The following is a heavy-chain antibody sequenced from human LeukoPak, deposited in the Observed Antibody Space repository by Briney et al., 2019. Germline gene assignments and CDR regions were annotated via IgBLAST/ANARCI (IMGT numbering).Heavy chain of an antibody. CDR2: IYYSGST. CDR1: GGSISSYY. J-gene: IGHJ4*02. Sequence: SETLSLTCTVSGGSISSYYWSWIRQPPGKGLEWIGYIYYSGSTNYNPSLKSRVTISVDTYKNQFSLKLSSVTAADTAVYYCARKKTMYFDYWGQGTLVTVSS. V-gene: IGHV4-59*08. CDR3: ARKKTMYFDY. D-gene: IGHD2-8*01.